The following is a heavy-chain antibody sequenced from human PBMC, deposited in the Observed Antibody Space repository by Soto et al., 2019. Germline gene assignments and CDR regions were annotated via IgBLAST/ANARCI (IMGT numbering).Heavy chain of an antibody. CDR3: ARASYYSDSFGYFLDS. J-gene: IGHJ4*02. CDR1: GGSISPYY. Sequence: SETLSLTCTVSGGSISPYYWSWIRQTPGKGLEWIAYIYYSGSTNYNPSLKSRVTISVDTSKNQCSLKLSSVTAADTAVYYCARASYYSDSFGYFLDSWGQGTLVTAPQ. CDR2: IYYSGST. V-gene: IGHV4-59*01. D-gene: IGHD3-22*01.